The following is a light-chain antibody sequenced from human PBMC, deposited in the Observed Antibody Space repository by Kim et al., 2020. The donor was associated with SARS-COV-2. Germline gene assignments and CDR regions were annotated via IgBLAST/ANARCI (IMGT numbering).Light chain of an antibody. CDR3: AAWDSSLSAVV. CDR1: NSNIGNNY. J-gene: IGLJ2*01. CDR2: DNN. V-gene: IGLV1-51*01. Sequence: GQKVTISCSGSNSNIGNNYVSWYQQLPGTAPKLLIYDNNKRPSGIPDRFSGSKSGTSATLGITGLQTGDEADYYCAAWDSSLSAVVFGGGTQLTVL.